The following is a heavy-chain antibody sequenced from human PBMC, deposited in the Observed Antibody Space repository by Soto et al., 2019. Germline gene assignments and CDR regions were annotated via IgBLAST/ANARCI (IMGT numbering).Heavy chain of an antibody. D-gene: IGHD6-19*01. J-gene: IGHJ5*02. V-gene: IGHV3-74*01. CDR2: ISSEGSST. CDR3: VRDQSVAGPTTLFDP. Sequence: PGGSLRLSCAASGVQLREYWMHWVRQLPGKGLVWVSRISSEGSSTIYADSVKGRFTVSRDNAKNTLYLQMNSLRAEDTAVYYCVRDQSVAGPTTLFDPWGQGSLVTVSS. CDR1: GVQLREYW.